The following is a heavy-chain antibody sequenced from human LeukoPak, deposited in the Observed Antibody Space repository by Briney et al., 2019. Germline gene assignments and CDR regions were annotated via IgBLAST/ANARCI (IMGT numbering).Heavy chain of an antibody. D-gene: IGHD6-19*01. V-gene: IGHV1-2*06. Sequence: ASVKVSCKASGYTFTGYYMHWVRQAPGQGLEWMGRINPNSGGTNYAQKFQGRVTMTRDTSISTAYMELSRLRSDDTAVYYCAREAVAGQYYYYYMDVWGKGTTVTVSS. CDR2: INPNSGGT. CDR3: AREAVAGQYYYYYMDV. J-gene: IGHJ6*03. CDR1: GYTFTGYY.